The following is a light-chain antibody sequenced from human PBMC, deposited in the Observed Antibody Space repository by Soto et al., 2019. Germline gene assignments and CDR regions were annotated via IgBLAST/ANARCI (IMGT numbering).Light chain of an antibody. CDR1: QSVSSN. J-gene: IGKJ5*01. V-gene: IGKV3-11*01. Sequence: EIVLRQSPATLSLSPGERATLSCRASQSVSSNLAWYQHKPGQAXTLLIYDASERATGVPGRFSGSGSGTDFTLTISCLEPEDFAAYYCQQRTNWPPITAGQGTRLENK. CDR3: QQRTNWPPIT. CDR2: DAS.